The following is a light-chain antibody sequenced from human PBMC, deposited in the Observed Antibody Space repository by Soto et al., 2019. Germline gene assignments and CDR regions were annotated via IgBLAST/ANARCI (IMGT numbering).Light chain of an antibody. J-gene: IGLJ1*01. CDR2: EVT. Sequence: QSVLTQPASVSGSPGQSITISCTGTSSDVGYYNYVSWYQQHPGKAPKLMIYEVTKRPSGVPDRFSGSKSGNTASLTVSGLQADDEADYYCSSYAGNNNYVLGNGTKVT. CDR1: SSDVGYYNY. V-gene: IGLV2-8*01. CDR3: SSYAGNNNYV.